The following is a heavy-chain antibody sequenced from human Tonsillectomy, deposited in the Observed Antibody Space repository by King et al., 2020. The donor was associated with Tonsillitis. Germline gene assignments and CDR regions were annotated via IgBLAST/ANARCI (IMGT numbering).Heavy chain of an antibody. D-gene: IGHD6-19*01. V-gene: IGHV4-4*02. CDR1: GDSFSGSNW. Sequence: QLQESGPGLVQPSGTLSLTCTVSGDSFSGSNWWSWVRQSLEKGLEWIGEIHSGGSTNYNPSFKSRVTMSIDKSKNQFSLRLNSVTAADTAVYYCARDSSGWLPFDYWGQGTLVTVSS. J-gene: IGHJ4*02. CDR3: ARDSSGWLPFDY. CDR2: IHSGGST.